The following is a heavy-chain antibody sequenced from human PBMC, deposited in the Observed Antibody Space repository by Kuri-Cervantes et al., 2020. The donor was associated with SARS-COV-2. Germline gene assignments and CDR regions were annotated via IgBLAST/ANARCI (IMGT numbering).Heavy chain of an antibody. CDR1: GFTFSSYS. CDR2: ISSSSSYI. J-gene: IGHJ4*02. V-gene: IGHV3-21*01. CDR3: ARAADMGIFDY. D-gene: IGHD2-15*01. Sequence: GESLKISCAASGFTFSSYSMNWVRQAPGKGLEWVSSISSSSSYIYYADSVKGRFTISRDNAKNSLYLQMNSLRAEDTAVYYCARAADMGIFDYWGQGTQVTVSS.